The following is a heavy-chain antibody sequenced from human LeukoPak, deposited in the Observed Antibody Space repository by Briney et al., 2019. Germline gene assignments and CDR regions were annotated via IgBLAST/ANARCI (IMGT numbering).Heavy chain of an antibody. Sequence: PGGSLRLSCAASGLTFSNYAMSWVRQAPGKGLEWVSGISGSGGSTYYADSVKGRFTISRDDSKNTLYLQMNSLRGEDTAVYYCAKTYYYDSSGSDLGAFDIWGQGTMVTVSS. D-gene: IGHD3-22*01. J-gene: IGHJ3*02. CDR1: GLTFSNYA. V-gene: IGHV3-23*01. CDR3: AKTYYYDSSGSDLGAFDI. CDR2: ISGSGGST.